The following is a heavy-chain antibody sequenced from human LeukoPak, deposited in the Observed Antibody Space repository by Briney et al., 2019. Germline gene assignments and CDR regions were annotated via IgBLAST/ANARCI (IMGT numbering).Heavy chain of an antibody. D-gene: IGHD2/OR15-2a*01. CDR1: GFTVSSYY. V-gene: IGHV3-53*04. Sequence: GGSLRLSCAASGFTVSSYYMSWVRQAPGKGLEWVSVIYSGGSTYYADSVKGRFTISRHTANNTLYFQMNSLRAEDTAIYYCASTPFYAVTTDSGMDVWGQGTTVTVSS. J-gene: IGHJ6*02. CDR3: ASTPFYAVTTDSGMDV. CDR2: IYSGGST.